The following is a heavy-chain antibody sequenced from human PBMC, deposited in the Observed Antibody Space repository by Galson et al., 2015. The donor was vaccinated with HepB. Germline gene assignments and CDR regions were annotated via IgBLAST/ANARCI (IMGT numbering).Heavy chain of an antibody. D-gene: IGHD1-26*01. Sequence: SVKVSCKASGYTFTGYYMHWVRQAPGQGLEWMGWINPNSGGTNYAQKFQGRVTMTRDTSISTAYMELSRLRSDDTAVYYCARDFSSGGSYYVSWFDPWGQGTLVTVSS. V-gene: IGHV1-2*02. CDR3: ARDFSSGGSYYVSWFDP. J-gene: IGHJ5*02. CDR1: GYTFTGYY. CDR2: INPNSGGT.